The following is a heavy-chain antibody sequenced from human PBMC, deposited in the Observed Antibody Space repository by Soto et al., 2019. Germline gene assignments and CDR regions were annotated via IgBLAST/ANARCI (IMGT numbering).Heavy chain of an antibody. CDR3: ARLYYDSSGSHDY. CDR1: GYTFAGYY. D-gene: IGHD3-22*01. CDR2: INPSGGST. V-gene: IGHV1-46*01. J-gene: IGHJ4*02. Sequence: ASVKVSCTASGYTFAGYYMHWVRQAPGQGLEWMGIINPSGGSTSYAQKFQGRVTMTRDTSTSTVYMELSSLRSEGTAVYYCARLYYDSSGSHDYWGQGTLVTVSS.